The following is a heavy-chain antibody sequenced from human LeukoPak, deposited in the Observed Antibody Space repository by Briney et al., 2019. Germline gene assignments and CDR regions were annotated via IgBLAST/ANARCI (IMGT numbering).Heavy chain of an antibody. D-gene: IGHD6-19*01. J-gene: IGHJ4*02. CDR1: GFTVSSNY. Sequence: GGSLRLSCAASGFTVSSNYMSWVRQAPGKGLEWVSFISSGSSYIYYADSVRGRFTISRDNAKNSLYLQMNSLRAEDTAMYYCARVQGGGYRTADYWGQGTLVTVSS. CDR3: ARVQGGGYRTADY. V-gene: IGHV3-21*01. CDR2: ISSGSSYI.